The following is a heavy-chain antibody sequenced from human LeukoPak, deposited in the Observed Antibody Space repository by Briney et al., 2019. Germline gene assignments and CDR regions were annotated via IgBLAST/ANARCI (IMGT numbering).Heavy chain of an antibody. Sequence: GESLKISXKGSGYSFTSYWIGWVRQMTGKGLEWTGIIYPGDSDTRYSPSFQGQVTISADKSISTAYLQWSSLKASDTAMYYCARLTALWSGYYFDYWGQGTLVTVSS. CDR3: ARLTALWSGYYFDY. CDR2: IYPGDSDT. D-gene: IGHD3-3*01. CDR1: GYSFTSYW. J-gene: IGHJ4*02. V-gene: IGHV5-51*01.